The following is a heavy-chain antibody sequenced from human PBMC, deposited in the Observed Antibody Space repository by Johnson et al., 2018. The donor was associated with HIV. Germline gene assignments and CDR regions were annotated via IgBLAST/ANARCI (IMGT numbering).Heavy chain of an antibody. V-gene: IGHV3-53*01. CDR3: GKGCTVRRAKDGFDI. CDR1: GFTFSSNY. J-gene: IGHJ3*02. D-gene: IGHD4-17*01. CDR2: IYSGGST. Sequence: EVQLVESGGGLIQPGGSLRLSCAASGFTFSSNYMSWVRQAPGKGLEWVSVIYSGGSTYYSDAVKGRFTISRDNSKNTPYLQMNSLRAEDTAVDYCGKGCTVRRAKDGFDIWGQGTMVTVSS.